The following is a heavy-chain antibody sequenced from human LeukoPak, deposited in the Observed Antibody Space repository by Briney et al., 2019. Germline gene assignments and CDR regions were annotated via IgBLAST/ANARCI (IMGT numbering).Heavy chain of an antibody. J-gene: IGHJ2*01. Sequence: SETLSLTCTVSGGSINTYYWTWIRQPPGKGLEWVGYVLDSGNTDYSPSLKSRVTISLDTSKNQFSLKLSSVTAADTAVYYCARDITGWRPLAAAGTVWYFDLWGRGTLVTVSS. CDR1: GGSINTYY. CDR2: VLDSGNT. CDR3: ARDITGWRPLAAAGTVWYFDL. V-gene: IGHV4-59*01. D-gene: IGHD6-13*01.